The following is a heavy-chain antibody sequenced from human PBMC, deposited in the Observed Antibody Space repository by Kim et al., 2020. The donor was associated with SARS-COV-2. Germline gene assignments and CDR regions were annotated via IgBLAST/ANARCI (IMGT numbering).Heavy chain of an antibody. CDR2: ISAYNGNT. D-gene: IGHD3-10*01. J-gene: IGHJ3*02. CDR3: ARDRTLWFGDPTDAFDI. Sequence: ASVKVSCKASGYTFTSYGISWGRQAPGQGLEWMGWISAYNGNTNYAQKLQGRVTMTTDTSTSTAYMELRSLRSDDTAVYYCARDRTLWFGDPTDAFDIWGQGTMVTVSS. CDR1: GYTFTSYG. V-gene: IGHV1-18*01.